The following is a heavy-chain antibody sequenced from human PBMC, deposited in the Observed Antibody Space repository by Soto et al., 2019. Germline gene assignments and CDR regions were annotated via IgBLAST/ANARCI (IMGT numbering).Heavy chain of an antibody. Sequence: PSETLSLTCAASGFTFNAYTMHWVRQAPGKGLEWVSLISWDGGITYYGDSVKGRFTVSRDNSDNSLYLQMTSLRSDDTAFYYCAKDSYDILTGQKRYFDSWGQGTLVTVSS. CDR3: AKDSYDILTGQKRYFDS. J-gene: IGHJ4*02. CDR1: GFTFNAYT. D-gene: IGHD3-9*01. CDR2: ISWDGGIT. V-gene: IGHV3-43*01.